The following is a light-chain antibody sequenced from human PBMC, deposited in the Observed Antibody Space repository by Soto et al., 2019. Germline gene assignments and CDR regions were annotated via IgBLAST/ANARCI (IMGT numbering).Light chain of an antibody. V-gene: IGLV2-14*01. J-gene: IGLJ1*01. CDR2: DVI. CDR3: NSYTSSSTLPYV. CDR1: SSDVGGYNY. Sequence: QSALTQPASVSGSPGQSFTISCTGTSSDVGGYNYVSWYQQHPGKAPKCMIYDVIKRPSGVSNRFSGSKSGNTASLTISGLQAEDEADYYCNSYTSSSTLPYVFGTGTKLTVL.